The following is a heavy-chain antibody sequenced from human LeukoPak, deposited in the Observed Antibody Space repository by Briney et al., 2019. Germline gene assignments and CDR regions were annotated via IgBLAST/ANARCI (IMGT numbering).Heavy chain of an antibody. CDR1: GGSISGYY. D-gene: IGHD3-22*01. Sequence: TSETLSLTCTVSGGSISGYYWSWIRQPPGKGLEYIGYIYYSGSTDYNPSLKSRITISVDTSKNQFSLKLSSVTAADTAVYYCARHYYDSSGYYYLDYWGQGTLVTVSS. CDR3: ARHYYDSSGYYYLDY. CDR2: IYYSGST. J-gene: IGHJ4*01. V-gene: IGHV4-59*08.